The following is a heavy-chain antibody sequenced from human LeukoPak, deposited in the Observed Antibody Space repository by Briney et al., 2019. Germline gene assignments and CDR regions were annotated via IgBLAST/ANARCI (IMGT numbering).Heavy chain of an antibody. V-gene: IGHV4-4*07. CDR1: GVSIIDYY. D-gene: IGHD1-1*01. CDR2: IYTTGGT. CDR3: ARVQEVVQDYSYYYYMDV. Sequence: SETLSLTCTLSGVSIIDYYWSWIRQPAGKGLEWIGRIYTTGGTNYNPFLKSRVTMSIDTSKNQFSLKLNSVTAADTAVYYCARVQEVVQDYSYYYYMDVCGKGTTVTVS. J-gene: IGHJ6*03.